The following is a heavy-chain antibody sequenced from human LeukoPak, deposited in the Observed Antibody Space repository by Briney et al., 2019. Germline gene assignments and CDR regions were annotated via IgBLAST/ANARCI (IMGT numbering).Heavy chain of an antibody. J-gene: IGHJ4*02. CDR3: AKGCSTINCYTSEY. D-gene: IGHD2-2*02. V-gene: IGHV3-23*01. CDR1: GFTFNNYA. CDR2: ISGSGSNT. Sequence: PGGSLRLSCAASGFTFNNYAMTWVRQAPGKGLEWVSAISGSGSNTYYADSVKGRFTISRDNSKNTLYLQMNGLRAEDTALYYCAKGCSTINCYTSEYWGQGTLVTVSS.